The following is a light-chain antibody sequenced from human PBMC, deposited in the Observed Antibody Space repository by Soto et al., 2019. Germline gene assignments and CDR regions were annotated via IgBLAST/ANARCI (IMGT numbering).Light chain of an antibody. V-gene: IGKV3-20*01. CDR1: QSVSGIY. Sequence: EIVLTQSPGTMSLSPGERATLSCRASQSVSGIYLAWYQQKYGQAPRLLIYATSRRATGIPGRFSGSWSGTDLTLTISRLEPEDFAVYYCHNYGSSPWTFGQGTTVEIK. CDR2: ATS. J-gene: IGKJ1*01. CDR3: HNYGSSPWT.